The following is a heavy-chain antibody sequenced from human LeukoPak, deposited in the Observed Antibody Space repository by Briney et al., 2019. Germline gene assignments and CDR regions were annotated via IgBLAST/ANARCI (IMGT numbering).Heavy chain of an antibody. J-gene: IGHJ5*02. CDR1: GGSFSGYY. CDR3: ARRAAGTRRFSTGFDP. CDR2: INHSGST. Sequence: SETLSLTCAVYGGSFSGYYWSWIRQPPGKGLEWIGEINHSGSTNYNPSLKSRVTISVDTSKNQFSLKLSSVTAADTAVCYCARRAAGTRRFSTGFDPWGQGTLVTVSS. D-gene: IGHD6-25*01. V-gene: IGHV4-34*01.